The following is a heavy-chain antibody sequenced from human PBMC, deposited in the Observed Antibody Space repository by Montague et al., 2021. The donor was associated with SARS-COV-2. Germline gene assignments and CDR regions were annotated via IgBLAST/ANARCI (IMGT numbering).Heavy chain of an antibody. J-gene: IGHJ4*02. D-gene: IGHD6-19*01. CDR2: IHSSCAT. CDR1: GVSIGSYY. V-gene: IGHV4-4*08. CDR3: TRACSSVSCNDY. Sequence: SETLSLTCTVSGVSIGSYYWSWIRQPPGKGLEWIGYIHSSCATNYNPYLKSRVTITVDTSKTHFSLRLSSVTAADTAVYYCTRACSSVSCNDYWGQGTMVTVSS.